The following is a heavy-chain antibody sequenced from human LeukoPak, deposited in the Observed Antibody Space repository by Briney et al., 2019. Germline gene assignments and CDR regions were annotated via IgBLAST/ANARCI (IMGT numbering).Heavy chain of an antibody. J-gene: IGHJ4*02. CDR3: AREAWRFGDY. CDR2: ISSSSSTI. CDR1: GFTVSTNY. Sequence: GGSLRLSCAVSGFTVSTNYMSWVRQAPGKGLEWVSYISSSSSTIYYADSVKGRFTISRDNAKNSLYLQMNSLRAEDTAVYYCAREAWRFGDYWGQGTLVTVSS. V-gene: IGHV3-48*04. D-gene: IGHD3-10*01.